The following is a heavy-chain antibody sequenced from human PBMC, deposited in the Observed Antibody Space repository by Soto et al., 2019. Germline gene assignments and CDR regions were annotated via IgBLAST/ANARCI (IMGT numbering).Heavy chain of an antibody. CDR3: TTDLAYCGGDCYSSPYAFDI. CDR2: IKSKTDGGTT. J-gene: IGHJ3*02. CDR1: GFTFSNAW. Sequence: GGSLRLCCAASGFTFSNAWMSWVRQAPGKGLEWVGRIKSKTDGGTTDYAAPVKGRFTISRDDSKNTLYLQMNSLKTEGTAVYYCTTDLAYCGGDCYSSPYAFDIWGQGTMVTVSS. V-gene: IGHV3-15*01. D-gene: IGHD2-21*02.